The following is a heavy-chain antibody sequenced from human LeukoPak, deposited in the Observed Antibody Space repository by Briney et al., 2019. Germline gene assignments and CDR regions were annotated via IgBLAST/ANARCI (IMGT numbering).Heavy chain of an antibody. CDR1: GFTFDDYG. V-gene: IGHV3-20*04. J-gene: IGHJ4*02. D-gene: IGHD2-15*01. Sequence: GGSLRLSCAASGFTFDDYGMSWVRQAPGKGLEWVSGINWNGGSTGYADSVKGRFTISRDNAKNSLYLQINSLRAEDTAVYYCAKGGSCSGGSCYLWGQGTLVTVSS. CDR2: INWNGGST. CDR3: AKGGSCSGGSCYL.